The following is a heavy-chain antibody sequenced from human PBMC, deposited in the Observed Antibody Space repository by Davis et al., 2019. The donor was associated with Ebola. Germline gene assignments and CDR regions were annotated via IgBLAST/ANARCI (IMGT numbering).Heavy chain of an antibody. V-gene: IGHV1-58*02. D-gene: IGHD3-10*01. CDR1: GFTFTSSA. J-gene: IGHJ4*02. CDR3: AKDLTLWFGELDY. Sequence: SVKVSCKASGFTFTSSAMQWVRQARGQRLEWIGWIVVGSGNTNYAQKFQGRVTITRDMSTSTSYLDLRYLRSEDTAVYYCAKDLTLWFGELDYWGQGTLVTVSS. CDR2: IVVGSGNT.